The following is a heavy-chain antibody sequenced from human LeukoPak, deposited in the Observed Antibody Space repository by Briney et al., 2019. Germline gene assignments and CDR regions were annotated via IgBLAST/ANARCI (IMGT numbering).Heavy chain of an antibody. CDR1: GFTFSSYS. D-gene: IGHD2-2*01. Sequence: PGGSLRLPCAASGFTFSSYSMNWVRQAPGKGLEWVSSISTSSTYIYYADSAKGRFTISRDNAKNSLYLQMNSLRAEDTAVYYCARPPFDIVVVPGIDIEYYFDYWGQGTLVTVSS. CDR2: ISTSSTYI. CDR3: ARPPFDIVVVPGIDIEYYFDY. V-gene: IGHV3-21*06. J-gene: IGHJ4*02.